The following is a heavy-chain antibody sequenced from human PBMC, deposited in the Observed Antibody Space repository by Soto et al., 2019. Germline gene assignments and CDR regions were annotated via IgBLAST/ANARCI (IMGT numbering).Heavy chain of an antibody. D-gene: IGHD1-26*01. V-gene: IGHV3-74*01. Sequence: GGSLRLSCAASGFTFTNYWMHWVRQVPWKGLVWVSRIDGVGTGTSYSDSVKGRFTISRDISNGIAYLQMNSLNIEDSAVYYCSGAESPDTAYFSLYWGQGTPVTVSS. CDR1: GFTFTNYW. J-gene: IGHJ4*02. CDR2: IDGVGTGT. CDR3: SGAESPDTAYFSLY.